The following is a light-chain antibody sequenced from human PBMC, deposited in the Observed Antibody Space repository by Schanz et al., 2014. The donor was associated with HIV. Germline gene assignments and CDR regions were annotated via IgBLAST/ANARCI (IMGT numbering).Light chain of an antibody. CDR3: TSYPSVPWV. J-gene: IGLJ3*02. Sequence: QSVLTQPPSASGTPGQRVTISCSGSSSNIGSNTVNWAQQPPGTAPKLLIHSNNQRPSGVPDRVSGSKSGTSASLTISGLQAEDEADYYCTSYPSVPWVFGGGTKLTVL. CDR2: SNN. V-gene: IGLV1-44*01. CDR1: SSNIGSNT.